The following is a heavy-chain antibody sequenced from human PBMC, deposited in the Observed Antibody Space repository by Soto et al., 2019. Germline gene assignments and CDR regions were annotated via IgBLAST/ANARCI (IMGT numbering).Heavy chain of an antibody. V-gene: IGHV4-34*01. CDR1: GGSVNGYY. CDR3: ATRITVFGLLIPPFDP. Sequence: SETLSLTCAVYGGSVNGYYWNWIRQPPGKGLEWIGEINHTGGTHYNPSLKSRVTMSVDTSKNQFSLRLSSVTAADTAMYYCATRITVFGLLIPPFDPWGQGTQVTVSS. D-gene: IGHD3-3*01. J-gene: IGHJ5*02. CDR2: INHTGGT.